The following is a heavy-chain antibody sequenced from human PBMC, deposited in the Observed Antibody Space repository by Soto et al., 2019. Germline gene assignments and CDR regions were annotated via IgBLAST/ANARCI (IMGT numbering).Heavy chain of an antibody. D-gene: IGHD3-22*01. J-gene: IGHJ4*02. CDR3: ARAAVRSSGITPSFRY. CDR1: GGSFSGYY. Sequence: QVQLQQWGAGLLKPSETLSLTCAVYGGSFSGYYWSWIRQPPGKGLEWIGEINHSGSTNYNPSLKSRVTLSVDTSKNQFSLKLSSVTAADTAVYYCARAAVRSSGITPSFRYWGQGTLVTVSS. V-gene: IGHV4-34*01. CDR2: INHSGST.